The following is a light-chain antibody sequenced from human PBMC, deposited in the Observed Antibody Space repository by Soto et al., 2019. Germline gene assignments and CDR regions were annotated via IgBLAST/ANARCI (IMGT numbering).Light chain of an antibody. CDR3: QQVNVYPST. V-gene: IGKV1-9*01. CDR1: QGISSY. J-gene: IGKJ4*01. CDR2: DAS. Sequence: IQWTQSPSSLSASLGDRVTLTCRASQGISSYLGWYKQKPGKAPNLLIYDASTLHSGVPSRFRGGGSGTDFPLTISSLPPEDFATYYCQQVNVYPSTFGGGTKVDIK.